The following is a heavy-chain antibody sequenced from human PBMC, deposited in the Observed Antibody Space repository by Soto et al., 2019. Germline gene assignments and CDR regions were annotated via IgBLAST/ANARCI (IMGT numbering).Heavy chain of an antibody. J-gene: IGHJ6*02. Sequence: QVQLVESGGGVVQPGRSLRLSCAASGFTFSSYGMHWVRQAPGKGLEWVAVISYDGSNKYYADSVKGRFTISRDNSKNTLYLQMNSLRAEDTAVYYCANSISNYGSDYYYGMDVWGQGTTVTVSS. CDR1: GFTFSSYG. V-gene: IGHV3-30*18. CDR3: ANSISNYGSDYYYGMDV. CDR2: ISYDGSNK. D-gene: IGHD4-4*01.